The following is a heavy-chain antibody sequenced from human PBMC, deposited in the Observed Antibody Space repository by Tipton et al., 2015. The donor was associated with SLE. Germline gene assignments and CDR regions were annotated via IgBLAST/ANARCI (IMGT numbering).Heavy chain of an antibody. CDR1: GGSTNTGGSY. CDR3: ARSPYWEGGYFDS. J-gene: IGHJ4*02. V-gene: IGHV4-31*03. Sequence: TLSLTCSVSGGSTNTGGSYWGWIRPRPGKGLEWLGYIFHSGTTYYNPPLKSRLIISVDTSKNQFSLKLTSVTAADTAVYYCARSPYWEGGYFDSWGQGILVTVSS. CDR2: IFHSGTT. D-gene: IGHD2-8*02.